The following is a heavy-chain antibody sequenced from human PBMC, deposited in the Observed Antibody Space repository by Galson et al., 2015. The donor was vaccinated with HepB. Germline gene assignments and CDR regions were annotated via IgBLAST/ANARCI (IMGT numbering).Heavy chain of an antibody. CDR2: INTNTGNP. CDR1: GYTFTSYA. V-gene: IGHV7-4-1*02. CDR3: ARVDTTGTRSGYYYYMDV. Sequence: SVKVSCKASGYTFTSYAMNWVRQAPGQGLEWMGWINTNTGNPTYAQGFTGRFVFSLDTSVSTAYLQISSLKAEDTAVYYCARVDTTGTRSGYYYYMDVWGKGTTVTVSS. J-gene: IGHJ6*03. D-gene: IGHD1-1*01.